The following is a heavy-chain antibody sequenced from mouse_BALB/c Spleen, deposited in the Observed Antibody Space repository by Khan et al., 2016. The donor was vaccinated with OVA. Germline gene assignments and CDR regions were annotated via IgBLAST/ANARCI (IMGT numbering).Heavy chain of an antibody. V-gene: IGHV1S136*01. CDR1: GYTFTSYV. J-gene: IGHJ4*01. Sequence: QLQQSGPELVKPGASVKMSCKASGYTFTSYVMHWVKQKPGQGLEWIGYINPYNDGTKYNEKFKGKATLTSDKSSSTSYMELSSLTSEDSAVYYCTRSTYYGNPYAMDYWGQGTSVTVSS. D-gene: IGHD2-10*01. CDR3: TRSTYYGNPYAMDY. CDR2: INPYNDGT.